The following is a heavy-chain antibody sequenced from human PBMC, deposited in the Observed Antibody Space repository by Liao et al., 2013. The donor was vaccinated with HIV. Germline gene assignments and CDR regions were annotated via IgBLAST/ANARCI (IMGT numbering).Heavy chain of an antibody. CDR2: IYHSGST. CDR3: AKGLRGDDFWNGYYAFDI. V-gene: IGHV4-59*12. CDR1: GASISGYS. J-gene: IGHJ3*02. D-gene: IGHD3-3*01. Sequence: QVQLQESGPGLVKPSETLSLTCTLSGASISGYSWSWIRQPPAKGLEWIGYIYHSGSTYYNPSLKSRVTLSVDRSKNQFSLKLSSVTAADTAVYFCAKGLRGDDFWNGYYAFDIWGQGTTVTVSS.